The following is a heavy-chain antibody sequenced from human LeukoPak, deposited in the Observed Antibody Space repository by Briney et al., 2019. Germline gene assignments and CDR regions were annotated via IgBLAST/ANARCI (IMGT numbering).Heavy chain of an antibody. CDR3: ARSEVNGDYLFDY. J-gene: IGHJ4*02. CDR1: GGSISSSSYY. V-gene: IGHV4-39*01. Sequence: SETLSLTCTVSGGSISSSSYYWGWIRQPPGKGLEWIGSIYYSGSTYYNPSLKSRVTISVDTSKNQFSLKLSSVTAADTAVYYCARSEVNGDYLFDYWGQGTLVTVSS. CDR2: IYYSGST. D-gene: IGHD4-17*01.